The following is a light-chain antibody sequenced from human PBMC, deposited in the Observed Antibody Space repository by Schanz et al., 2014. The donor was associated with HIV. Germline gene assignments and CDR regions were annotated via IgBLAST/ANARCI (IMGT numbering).Light chain of an antibody. CDR1: QRLSSSY. J-gene: IGKJ3*01. CDR2: ATS. CDR3: QHYGSS. V-gene: IGKV3-20*01. Sequence: EVVLTQSPGTLSLSPGGRATLSCGASQRLSSSYLAWYQQKRDQPPRLVIYATSTRAAGIPDRFSGTGSGTDFTLTISSLETEDFAVYYCQHYGSSFGPGTKVEIK.